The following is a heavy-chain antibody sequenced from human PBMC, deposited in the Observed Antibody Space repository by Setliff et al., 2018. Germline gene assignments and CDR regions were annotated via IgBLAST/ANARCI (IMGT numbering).Heavy chain of an antibody. D-gene: IGHD3-22*01. CDR3: ARINFYVSSGYYYAPDY. Sequence: ASVKVSCKSSGYIFSGYGITWVRQAPGQGLEWMGWANNNNFNTNYAQKFQGRVTMTIDTSTDTVYMERRSLKSDDTALYYCARINFYVSSGYYYAPDYWGQETLVTVSS. V-gene: IGHV1-18*01. CDR1: GYIFSGYG. CDR2: ANNNNFNT. J-gene: IGHJ4*02.